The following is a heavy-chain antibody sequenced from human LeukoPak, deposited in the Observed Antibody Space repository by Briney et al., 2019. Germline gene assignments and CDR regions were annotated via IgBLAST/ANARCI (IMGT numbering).Heavy chain of an antibody. CDR3: ARGFLEWGDNWFDP. V-gene: IGHV4-4*07. J-gene: IGHJ5*02. CDR1: GGSISSYY. Sequence: SETLSLTCTVSGGSISSYYWSWIRQAAGKGLEWIGRIYTSGSTNYNPSLKSRVTISVDTCKKQFSLKLSSVTAADTAVYYCARGFLEWGDNWFDPWGQGTLVTVSS. CDR2: IYTSGST. D-gene: IGHD3-3*01.